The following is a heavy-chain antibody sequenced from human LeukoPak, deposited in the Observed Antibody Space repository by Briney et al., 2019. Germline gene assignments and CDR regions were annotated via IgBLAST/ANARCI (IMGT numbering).Heavy chain of an antibody. CDR2: ITGSGGST. D-gene: IGHD6-13*01. Sequence: PGGSLRLSCAASGFTFSDYAMTWVRQAPGKGLEWVSSITGSGGSTYYGDSVKGRFTISRDNAKNSLYLQMNSLRAEDTAVYYCARGYSSSWYRSKGMYFDYWGQGTLVTVSS. V-gene: IGHV3-23*01. CDR3: ARGYSSSWYRSKGMYFDY. J-gene: IGHJ4*02. CDR1: GFTFSDYA.